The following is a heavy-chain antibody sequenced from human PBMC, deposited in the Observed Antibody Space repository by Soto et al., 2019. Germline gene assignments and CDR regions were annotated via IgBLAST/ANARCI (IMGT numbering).Heavy chain of an antibody. V-gene: IGHV3-33*06. J-gene: IGHJ4*02. CDR2: KWYDGSNK. D-gene: IGHD3-16*01. CDR1: GLTFSSSG. CDR3: AKDWGLKALDY. Sequence: QVQLVESGGGVVQPGRSLRLSCAASGLTFSSSGFHWVRQAPGKGLVWVAVKWYDGSNKYYADSVTGRFTISRDNSKSTLYLKMSSLRAEDTAIYYCAKDWGLKALDYWGQGSLVTVSS.